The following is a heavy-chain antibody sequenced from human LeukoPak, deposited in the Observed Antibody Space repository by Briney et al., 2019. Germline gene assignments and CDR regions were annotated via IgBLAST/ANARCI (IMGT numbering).Heavy chain of an antibody. D-gene: IGHD5-12*01. J-gene: IGHJ4*02. CDR2: INHSGST. V-gene: IGHV4-34*01. Sequence: TLSLTCAVYGGSFSGYYWSWIRQPPGKGLHWIGEINHSGSTNYNPPLKSRVTISVDTSKNQFSLKLSSVTAADTAVYYCARAGWAIVATSFDYWGQGTLVTVSS. CDR1: GGSFSGYY. CDR3: ARAGWAIVATSFDY.